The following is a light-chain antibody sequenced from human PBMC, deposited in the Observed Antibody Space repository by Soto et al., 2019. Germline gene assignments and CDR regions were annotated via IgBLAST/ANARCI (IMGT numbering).Light chain of an antibody. CDR3: QQYGSSPWT. CDR2: GAS. V-gene: IGKV3-20*01. Sequence: EIVLPQSPGTLSLSPGESATLSCRASQSVSSSYLAWYQQKPGQATRLLIFGASSRATGIPDRFSGSGSGTDFTLTISRLEPEEFAVYYCQQYGSSPWTVGQGNKVDIK. J-gene: IGKJ1*01. CDR1: QSVSSSY.